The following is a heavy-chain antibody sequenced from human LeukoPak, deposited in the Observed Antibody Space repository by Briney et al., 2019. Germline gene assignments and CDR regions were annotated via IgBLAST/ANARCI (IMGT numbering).Heavy chain of an antibody. Sequence: PSETLSLTCAVYLGSPSGYYRSWIRPPPGKGGEWIGEINHSGSTNYNPSLKSRVTISVDTSKNQFSLKLSSVTAADTAVYYCARKLVCRRAAAGRRDYWGQGTLVTVSS. J-gene: IGHJ4*02. CDR2: INHSGST. CDR1: LGSPSGYY. D-gene: IGHD6-13*01. CDR3: ARKLVCRRAAAGRRDY. V-gene: IGHV4-34*01.